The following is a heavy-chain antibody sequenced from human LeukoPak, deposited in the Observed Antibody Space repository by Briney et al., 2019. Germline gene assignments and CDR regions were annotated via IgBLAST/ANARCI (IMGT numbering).Heavy chain of an antibody. CDR2: IHYSGST. J-gene: IGHJ4*02. V-gene: IGHV4-59*08. D-gene: IGHD3-22*01. CDR3: ARHYYGSPGYFYFDY. Sequence: SETLSLTCTASGGSISGFYWSWIRQPPGKGLEYIGYIHYSGSTNYNPSLKSRLTISVDTSKNQFSLKLSSVTAADTAVYYCARHYYGSPGYFYFDYWGPGTLVTVSS. CDR1: GGSISGFY.